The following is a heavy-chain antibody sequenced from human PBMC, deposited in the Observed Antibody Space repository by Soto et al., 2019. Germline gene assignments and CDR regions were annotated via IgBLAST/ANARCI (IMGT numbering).Heavy chain of an antibody. Sequence: SQPLSLTCTVSGASISRYYWILLLQPPGKGLEWIGYIYYSGSTNYSPSLKSRVTISVDTSKNQFSLKLSSVTAADTAVYYCARHKIIYGDYVFDYWGQGTLVTVSS. CDR3: ARHKIIYGDYVFDY. CDR2: IYYSGST. CDR1: GASISRYY. D-gene: IGHD4-17*01. J-gene: IGHJ4*02. V-gene: IGHV4-59*08.